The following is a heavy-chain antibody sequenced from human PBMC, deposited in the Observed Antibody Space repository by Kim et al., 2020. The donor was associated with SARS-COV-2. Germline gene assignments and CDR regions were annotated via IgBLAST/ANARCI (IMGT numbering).Heavy chain of an antibody. Sequence: ASVKVSCKASGYTFTGYYMHWVRQAPGQGLEWMGWINPNSGGTNYAQKFQGRVTMTRDTSISTAYMELSRLRSDDTAVYYCASYQSIVGATTNFDYWGRGTLVTVSS. CDR1: GYTFTGYY. CDR2: INPNSGGT. V-gene: IGHV1-2*02. J-gene: IGHJ4*02. CDR3: ASYQSIVGATTNFDY. D-gene: IGHD1-26*01.